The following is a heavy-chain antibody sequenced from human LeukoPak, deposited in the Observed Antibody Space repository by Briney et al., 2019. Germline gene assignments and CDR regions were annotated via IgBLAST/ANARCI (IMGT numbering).Heavy chain of an antibody. D-gene: IGHD2-15*01. J-gene: IGHJ3*02. CDR3: ARDLACSGGSCYFLGGAFDI. CDR1: GYTFTGYY. CDR2: INPNSGGT. V-gene: IGHV1-2*02. Sequence: ASVKVSCKASGYTFTGYYMHWVRQAPGQGLEWMGWINPNSGGTNYAQKFQGRVTMTRDTSISTAYMELSRLRSDDTAVYYCARDLACSGGSCYFLGGAFDIWGQGTMVTVSS.